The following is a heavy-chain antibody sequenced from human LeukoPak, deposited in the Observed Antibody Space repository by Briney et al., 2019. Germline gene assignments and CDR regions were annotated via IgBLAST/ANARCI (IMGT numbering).Heavy chain of an antibody. D-gene: IGHD3-10*01. Sequence: SETLSLTCAVYGGSFSGYYWSWIRQPPGKGLEWIGEINHSGSTNYNPSLKSRVTISVDKSKNQFSLKLSSVTAADTAVYYCARDSMVRGVIILFDYWGQGTLVTVSS. CDR1: GGSFSGYY. CDR3: ARDSMVRGVIILFDY. J-gene: IGHJ4*02. CDR2: INHSGST. V-gene: IGHV4-34*01.